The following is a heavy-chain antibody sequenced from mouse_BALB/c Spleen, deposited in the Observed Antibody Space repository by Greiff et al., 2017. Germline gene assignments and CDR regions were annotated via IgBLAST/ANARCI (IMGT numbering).Heavy chain of an antibody. Sequence: VQLQQSGAELAKPGASVKMSCKASGYTFTSYWMHWVKQRPGQGLEWIGYINPSTGYTEYNQKFKDKATLTADKSSSTAYMQLSSLTSEDSAVYYCATITTVVATDWYFDVWGAGTTVTVSS. CDR2: INPSTGYT. V-gene: IGHV1-7*01. CDR3: ATITTVVATDWYFDV. D-gene: IGHD1-1*01. J-gene: IGHJ1*01. CDR1: GYTFTSYW.